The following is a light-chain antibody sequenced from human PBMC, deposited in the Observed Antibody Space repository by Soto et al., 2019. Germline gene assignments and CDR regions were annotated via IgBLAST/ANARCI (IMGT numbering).Light chain of an antibody. CDR3: SSYTNINSRSCL. CDR1: SGDIGSYNR. V-gene: IGLV2-14*01. J-gene: IGLJ1*01. CDR2: EVT. Sequence: QSVLTQPASVSGSPGQSITISCTGTSGDIGSYNRVSWYQQHPGKAPKLIIYEVTDRPSWVSNRFSGSKSGNTASLTISGLQAEDEAEYFCSSYTNINSRSCLFGTGTKVTGL.